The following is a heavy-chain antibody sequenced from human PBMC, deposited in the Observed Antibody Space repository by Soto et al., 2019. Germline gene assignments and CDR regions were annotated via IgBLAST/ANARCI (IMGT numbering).Heavy chain of an antibody. CDR2: ISRNGSST. CDR3: AKGSSGFRFFEWLSPHDY. D-gene: IGHD3-3*01. V-gene: IGHV3-23*01. CDR1: GFTFSSYA. Sequence: EVQLLESGGGLVQPGGSLRLSCAASGFTFSSYAMSWVRQAPGKGLEWVSAISRNGSSTYYADYVKGRFTISRDNSKNTLYMQMNRLRAEDTAVYFCAKGSSGFRFFEWLSPHDYWCQGTLVTVSS. J-gene: IGHJ4*02.